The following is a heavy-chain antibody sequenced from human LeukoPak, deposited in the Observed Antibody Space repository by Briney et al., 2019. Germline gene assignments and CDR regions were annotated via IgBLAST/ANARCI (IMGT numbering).Heavy chain of an antibody. Sequence: PSETLSLTCAVYGGSFSGYYWSWIRQPPGKGLEWIGEINHSGSTNYNPSLKSRVTISVDTSKNQFFLKLTSVTAADTAVYYCARDTRYYDSSGYYYEDAFDIWGQGTMVTVSS. CDR1: GGSFSGYY. D-gene: IGHD3-22*01. V-gene: IGHV4-34*01. CDR3: ARDTRYYDSSGYYYEDAFDI. J-gene: IGHJ3*02. CDR2: INHSGST.